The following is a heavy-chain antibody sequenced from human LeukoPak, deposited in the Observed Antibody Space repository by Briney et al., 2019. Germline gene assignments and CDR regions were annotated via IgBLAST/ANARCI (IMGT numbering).Heavy chain of an antibody. J-gene: IGHJ4*02. CDR1: GGSISSYY. CDR3: ARGRSGFLYYFDY. CDR2: IYYSGST. V-gene: IGHV4-59*01. D-gene: IGHD3-22*01. Sequence: PSETLSLTCTVSGGSISSYYWSWIRQPPGKGLEWIGYIYYSGSTNYNPSLKSRVTISVDTSKNQFSLKLSSVTAADTAVYYCARGRSGFLYYFDYWGQGTLVTVSS.